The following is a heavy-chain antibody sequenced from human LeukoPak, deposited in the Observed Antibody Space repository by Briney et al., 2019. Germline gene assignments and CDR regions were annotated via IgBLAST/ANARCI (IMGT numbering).Heavy chain of an antibody. CDR3: AREGYSGYDPRNWFDP. Sequence: SQTLSLTCAISGDSVSSNSAAWNWIRQSPSRGLEWLGRTWYRSKWHYDYAVSVKSRITIYPDTSKNQFSLQLSSVTPEDTAVYYCAREGYSGYDPRNWFDPWGQGTLVTVSS. CDR2: TWYRSKWHY. J-gene: IGHJ5*02. CDR1: GDSVSSNSAA. V-gene: IGHV6-1*01. D-gene: IGHD5-12*01.